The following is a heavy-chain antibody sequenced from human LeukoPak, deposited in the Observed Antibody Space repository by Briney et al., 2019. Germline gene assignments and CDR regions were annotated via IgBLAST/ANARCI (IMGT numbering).Heavy chain of an antibody. CDR3: AKARIEALGTGAFDV. CDR2: FSATDGSA. V-gene: IGHV3-23*01. Sequence: GGSLRLSCAASGFTFSIYAMTWVRRAPGKGLEWDAAFSATDGSAQYAESVKGRFTISRDNSKNTLYLQMNRMRAEDTAVYYCAKARIEALGTGAFDVWGQGTMVTVSP. J-gene: IGHJ3*01. CDR1: GFTFSIYA. D-gene: IGHD6-13*01.